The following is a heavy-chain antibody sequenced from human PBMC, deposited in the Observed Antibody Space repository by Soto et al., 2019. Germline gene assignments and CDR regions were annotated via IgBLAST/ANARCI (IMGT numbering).Heavy chain of an antibody. J-gene: IGHJ4*02. CDR1: GYSLAGYW. CDR2: IDPSDSQT. V-gene: IGHV5-10-1*01. Sequence: PGESLKISCKGSGYSLAGYWITWVRQKPGKGLEGMGRIDPSDSQTYYSPSFRGHVTISVTKSITTVFLQWSSLRASDTAMYYCARQIYDSDTGPNFQYYFDSWGQGTPVTAPQ. D-gene: IGHD3-22*01. CDR3: ARQIYDSDTGPNFQYYFDS.